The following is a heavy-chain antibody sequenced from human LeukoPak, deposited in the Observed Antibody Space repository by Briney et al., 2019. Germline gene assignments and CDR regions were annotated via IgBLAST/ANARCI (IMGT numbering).Heavy chain of an antibody. CDR1: GFTFSSYA. Sequence: GRSLRLSCAASGFTFSSYAMHWVRQAPGKGLELVAVISYDGSNKYYADSVKGRFTISRDNSKNTLYLQMNSLRAEDTAVYYCARHAGTTGFDYWGQGTLVTVSS. J-gene: IGHJ4*02. D-gene: IGHD1-7*01. CDR2: ISYDGSNK. CDR3: ARHAGTTGFDY. V-gene: IGHV3-30*01.